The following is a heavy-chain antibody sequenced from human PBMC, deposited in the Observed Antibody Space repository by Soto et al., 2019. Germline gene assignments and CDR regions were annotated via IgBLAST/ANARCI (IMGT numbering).Heavy chain of an antibody. D-gene: IGHD2-15*01. CDR1: EFTFSIYD. CDR2: ISSGSSTI. CDR3: ARGLSAYCSGGSCYSDWHFDL. J-gene: IGHJ2*01. V-gene: IGHV3-48*01. Sequence: AGGSLRFPCGASEFTFSIYDINLVRQSPRKGLEWVSYISSGSSTIYYADSVKGRFTISRDNAQNSLYLQMNSLRAEDTAVYYCARGLSAYCSGGSCYSDWHFDLWGRGTLVTVSS.